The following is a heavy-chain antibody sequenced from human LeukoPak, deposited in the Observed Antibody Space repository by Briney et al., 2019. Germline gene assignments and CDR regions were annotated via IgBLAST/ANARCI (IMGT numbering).Heavy chain of an antibody. J-gene: IGHJ4*02. D-gene: IGHD2-15*01. CDR1: GYSFSNDR. V-gene: IGHV5-51*01. CDR3: ARRGCNGGSCYGY. Sequence: GESLKISCKGSGYSFSNDRIGWVRQMPGKGLEWMGIIYPGDSDTKYSPSFQGQVTISADKSISTAYLQWSSLEASDTAMYYCARRGCNGGSCYGYWGQGTLVTVSS. CDR2: IYPGDSDT.